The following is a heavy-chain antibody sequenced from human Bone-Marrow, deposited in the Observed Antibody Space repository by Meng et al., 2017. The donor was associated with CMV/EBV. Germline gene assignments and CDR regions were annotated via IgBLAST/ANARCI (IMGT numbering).Heavy chain of an antibody. CDR2: TYYRSKWYN. Sequence: SETLSLTCAISGDSVSSNSAAWNWIRQSPSRGLEWLGRTYYRSKWYNDYAVSVKSRITINPDTSKNQFSLQLNSVTPEDTAVYYCARSPSQTYYYYYGMDGWGQGTTVTVSS. V-gene: IGHV6-1*01. CDR3: ARSPSQTYYYYYGMDG. CDR1: GDSVSSNSAA. J-gene: IGHJ6*02. D-gene: IGHD2-2*01.